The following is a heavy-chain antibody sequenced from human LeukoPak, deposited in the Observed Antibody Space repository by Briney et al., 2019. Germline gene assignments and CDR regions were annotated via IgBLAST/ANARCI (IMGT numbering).Heavy chain of an antibody. CDR3: ITPLPYSAQ. CDR1: GFIFNDAW. CDR2: IKSKADGETA. Sequence: GGSLRLSCTASGFIFNDAWMFWVRQAPGKGLEWVGRIKSKADGETADYAVPMKDRFSISRDDSKSMMYLQMNSPKTEDTAVYYCITPLPYSAQGGQGTLVTVSS. V-gene: IGHV3-15*07. J-gene: IGHJ4*02. D-gene: IGHD2-21*01.